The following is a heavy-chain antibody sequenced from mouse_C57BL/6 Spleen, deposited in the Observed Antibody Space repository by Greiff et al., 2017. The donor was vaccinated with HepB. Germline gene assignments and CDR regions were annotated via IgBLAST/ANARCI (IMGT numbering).Heavy chain of an antibody. CDR1: GYSITSGYY. Sequence: EVKLMESGPGLVKPSQSLSLTCSVTGYSITSGYYWNWIRQFPGNKLEWMGYISYDGSNNYNPSLKNRISITRDTSKNQFFLKLNSVTTEDTATYYCARDGLTCFDYWGQGTTLTVSS. D-gene: IGHD1-3*01. V-gene: IGHV3-6*01. J-gene: IGHJ2*01. CDR3: ARDGLTCFDY. CDR2: ISYDGSN.